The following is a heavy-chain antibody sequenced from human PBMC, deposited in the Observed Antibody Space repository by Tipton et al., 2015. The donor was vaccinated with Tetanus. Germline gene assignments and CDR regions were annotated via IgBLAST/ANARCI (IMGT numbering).Heavy chain of an antibody. CDR1: DGPVSSGGHY. CDR3: ARSHVFRLTLFGEEIPRSGRFDP. CDR2: IYYSGTT. V-gene: IGHV4-31*03. Sequence: TLSLTCTVSDGPVSSGGHYWGWVRQLPGKGLEWIGCIYYSGTTYYNPSLRSRLSISVDTSKNQFSLRLSSVTAADTAVYYCARSHVFRLTLFGEEIPRSGRFDPWGQGTLVTVSS. D-gene: IGHD3-3*01. J-gene: IGHJ5*02.